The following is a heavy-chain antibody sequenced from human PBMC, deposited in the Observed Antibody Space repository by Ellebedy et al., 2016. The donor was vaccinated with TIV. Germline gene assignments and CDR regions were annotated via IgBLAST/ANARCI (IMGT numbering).Heavy chain of an antibody. D-gene: IGHD6-19*01. CDR2: VNHSGNT. CDR1: GGSFNDYF. Sequence: MPSETLSLTCAVFGGSFNDYFWTWIRQPPGKGLEWIGEVNHSGNTNYNPSLKSRVTISVGTSKNQCPLKLNSVTAADTAVYYCATSITLPGRIEDWGQGTLVTVSS. J-gene: IGHJ4*02. V-gene: IGHV4-34*01. CDR3: ATSITLPGRIED.